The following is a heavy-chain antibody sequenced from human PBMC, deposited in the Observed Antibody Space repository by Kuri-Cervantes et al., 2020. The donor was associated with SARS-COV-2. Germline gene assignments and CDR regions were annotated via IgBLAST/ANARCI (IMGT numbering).Heavy chain of an antibody. V-gene: IGHV1-8*01. CDR1: GYAFTSYD. CDR2: MNPNSGNT. J-gene: IGHJ6*03. Sequence: ASVNVSCKASGYAFTSYDINWVRQATGQGLEWMGWMNPNSGNTGYEQKFQGRVTMTRDTSISTAYMELSRLRSGDTAVYYCAGGGTTAGYYYYMDVWGKGTTVTVSS. CDR3: AGGGTTAGYYYYMDV. D-gene: IGHD4-11*01.